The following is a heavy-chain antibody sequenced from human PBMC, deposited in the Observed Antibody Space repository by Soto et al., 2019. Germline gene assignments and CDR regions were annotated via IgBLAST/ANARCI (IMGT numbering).Heavy chain of an antibody. J-gene: IGHJ6*02. Sequence: SVKVSCKASGGTFSSYAISWVRRAPGQGLEWMGGIIPIFGTANYAQKFQGRVTITADESTSTAYMELSSLRSEDTAVYYCARGSSSDDPAMVRGVINYYYGMDVWGQGTTVTVSS. V-gene: IGHV1-69*13. D-gene: IGHD3-10*01. CDR2: IIPIFGTA. CDR1: GGTFSSYA. CDR3: ARGSSSDDPAMVRGVINYYYGMDV.